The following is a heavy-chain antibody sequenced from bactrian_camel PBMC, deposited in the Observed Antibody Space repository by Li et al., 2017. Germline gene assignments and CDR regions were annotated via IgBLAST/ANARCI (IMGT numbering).Heavy chain of an antibody. CDR2: ISRGSGAPT. V-gene: IGHV3S1*01. Sequence: HVQLVESGGGSVQAGGSLRLSCAASGFTSSTHWIYWVRQAPGKGLEWVSSISRGSGAPTYYADSVRGRFTISRDNAKNTVHLQMNSLKSEDTALYYCAIRGGVVVPGLMRLVTGARGPRSPSP. D-gene: IGHD6*01. CDR3: AIRGGVVVPGLMRLVT. CDR1: GFTSSTHW. J-gene: IGHJ6*01.